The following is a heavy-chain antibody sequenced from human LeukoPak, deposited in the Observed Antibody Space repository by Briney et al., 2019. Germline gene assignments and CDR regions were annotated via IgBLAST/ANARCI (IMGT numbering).Heavy chain of an antibody. J-gene: IGHJ4*02. Sequence: GGSLRLSRAASGFTFSSYAMSWVRQAPGKGLEWVSAISGSGGSTYYADSVKGRFTISRDNSKNTLYLQMNSLRAEDTAVYYCAKILRYFDWFPPDYWGQGTLVTVSS. V-gene: IGHV3-23*01. CDR2: ISGSGGST. D-gene: IGHD3-9*01. CDR3: AKILRYFDWFPPDY. CDR1: GFTFSSYA.